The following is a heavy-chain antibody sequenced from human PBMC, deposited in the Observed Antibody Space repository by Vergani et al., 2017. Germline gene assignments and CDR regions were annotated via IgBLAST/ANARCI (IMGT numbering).Heavy chain of an antibody. V-gene: IGHV4-59*01. J-gene: IGHJ6*02. Sequence: QVQLQESGPGLVKPSETLSLTCTVSGGSISSYYWSWIRQPPGKGLEWIGYIYYSGSTYYNPSLKSRVTISVDTSKNQFSLKLSSVTAADTAVYYCARDPTGYGWGSIGVDVWGQGP. CDR1: GGSISSYY. D-gene: IGHD3-9*01. CDR2: IYYSGST. CDR3: ARDPTGYGWGSIGVDV.